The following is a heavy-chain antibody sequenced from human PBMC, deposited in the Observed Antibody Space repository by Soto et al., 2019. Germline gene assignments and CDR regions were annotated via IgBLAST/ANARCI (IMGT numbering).Heavy chain of an antibody. D-gene: IGHD3-16*01. Sequence: EVQLVESGGGLVKPGGSLRLSCAASGFTFSSYSMNWVRQAPGKGLEWVSSISSSSSYIYYADSVKGRFTISRDNAKNSLYLQMNSLRDEDTAVYYCARDRWGEYQETDYWGPGTLVTVSS. CDR3: ARDRWGEYQETDY. CDR1: GFTFSSYS. CDR2: ISSSSSYI. J-gene: IGHJ4*02. V-gene: IGHV3-21*01.